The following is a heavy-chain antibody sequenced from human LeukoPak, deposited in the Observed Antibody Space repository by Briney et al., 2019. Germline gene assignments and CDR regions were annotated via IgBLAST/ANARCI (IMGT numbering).Heavy chain of an antibody. Sequence: GGSLRLSCAVSGFTFSSYGMHWVRQAPGKGLEWVAVISYDGSNKYYADSVKGRFTISRDNSKNTLYLQMNSLRAEDTAVYYCAKAKWELLWGAFDIWGQGTMVTVSS. CDR2: ISYDGSNK. CDR3: AKAKWELLWGAFDI. D-gene: IGHD1-26*01. CDR1: GFTFSSYG. J-gene: IGHJ3*02. V-gene: IGHV3-30*18.